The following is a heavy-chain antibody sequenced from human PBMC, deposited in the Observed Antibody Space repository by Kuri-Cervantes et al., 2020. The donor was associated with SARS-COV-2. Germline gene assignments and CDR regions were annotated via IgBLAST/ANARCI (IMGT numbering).Heavy chain of an antibody. CDR2: IYSGGST. Sequence: GESLKISCAASGFTVSSNYVSWIRQAPGKGLEWVSVIYSGGSTYYADSVKGRFTISRDNSKNTLYLQMNSLRAEDTAVYYCARDERWQYCSGGSCYGDYYYGMDVWGQGTTVTVSS. CDR1: GFTVSSNY. D-gene: IGHD2-15*01. V-gene: IGHV3-53*01. J-gene: IGHJ6*02. CDR3: ARDERWQYCSGGSCYGDYYYGMDV.